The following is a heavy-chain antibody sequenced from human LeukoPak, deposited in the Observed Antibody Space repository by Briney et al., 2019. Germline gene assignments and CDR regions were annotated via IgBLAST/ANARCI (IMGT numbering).Heavy chain of an antibody. CDR3: AKQMAVDYFDY. D-gene: IGHD5-24*01. CDR1: GFTFSSYG. V-gene: IGHV3-30*18. CDR2: ISYDGKNE. J-gene: IGHJ4*02. Sequence: GGSLRLSCAASGFTFSSYGIHWVRQAPGKGLEWVAVISYDGKNEYYTDSVKGRFTISRDNAKNTVYLQMNSLKPEDTAVYYCAKQMAVDYFDYWGQGTLVTVSS.